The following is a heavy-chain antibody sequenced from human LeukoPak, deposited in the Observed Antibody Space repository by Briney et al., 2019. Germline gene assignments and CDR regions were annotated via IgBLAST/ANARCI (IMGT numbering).Heavy chain of an antibody. Sequence: SETLSLTCAVYGGSFSGYYWSWIRQPPGKGLEWIGEINHSGSTNYNPSLKSRVTISVDTSKNQFSLKLSSVTAADTAVYYCARETPHTYSSGPSDAFDIWGQGTMVTVSS. CDR3: ARETPHTYSSGPSDAFDI. V-gene: IGHV4-34*01. J-gene: IGHJ3*02. D-gene: IGHD6-19*01. CDR2: INHSGST. CDR1: GGSFSGYY.